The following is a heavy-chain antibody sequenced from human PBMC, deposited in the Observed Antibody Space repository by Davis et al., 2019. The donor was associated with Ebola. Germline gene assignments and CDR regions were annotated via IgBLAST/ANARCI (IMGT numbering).Heavy chain of an antibody. Sequence: PSETLSLTCTVSGVSITDYYWGWIRQPPGKGLEWIGHVYYSGVTYYSSSLQSRITMSLHTSRRQFSLELTSVTAPTDTAVYYCARLAHCGTRCYSPGFDYWGQGTLVTVSS. CDR2: VYYSGVT. J-gene: IGHJ4*02. CDR3: ARLAHCGTRCYSPGFDY. CDR1: GVSITDYY. D-gene: IGHD2-21*01. V-gene: IGHV4-59*01.